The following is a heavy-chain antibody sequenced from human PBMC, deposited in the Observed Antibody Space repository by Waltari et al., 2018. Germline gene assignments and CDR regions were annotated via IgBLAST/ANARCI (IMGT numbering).Heavy chain of an antibody. D-gene: IGHD6-6*01. CDR2: MNPNSGNT. Sequence: QVQLVQSGAEVKKPGATVKISCKASGYTFTDYYMHWVRQATGQGLEWMGWMNPNSGNTGYAQKFQGRVTMTRNTSISTAYMELSSLRSEDTAVYYCARILGLHSSSPQELWGQGTLVTVSS. V-gene: IGHV1-8*02. J-gene: IGHJ4*02. CDR3: ARILGLHSSSPQEL. CDR1: GYTFTDYY.